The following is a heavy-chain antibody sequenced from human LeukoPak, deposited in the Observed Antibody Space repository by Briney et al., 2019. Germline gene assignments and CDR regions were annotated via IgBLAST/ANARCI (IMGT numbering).Heavy chain of an antibody. Sequence: HTGGSLRLSCAASKFTFSSYEMNWVRQAPGKGLEWVSYISSSGSSIYYADSVKGRFTISRDNAKNSLYLQMNSLRAEDTAVYYCARRPDNTGSGYYGMDVWGQGTTVTVSS. D-gene: IGHD3-10*01. J-gene: IGHJ6*02. CDR3: ARRPDNTGSGYYGMDV. CDR2: ISSSGSSI. V-gene: IGHV3-48*03. CDR1: KFTFSSYE.